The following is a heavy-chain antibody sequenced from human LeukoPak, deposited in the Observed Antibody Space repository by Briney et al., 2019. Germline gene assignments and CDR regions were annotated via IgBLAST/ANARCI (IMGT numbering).Heavy chain of an antibody. V-gene: IGHV3-23*01. J-gene: IGHJ4*02. Sequence: GGSLRLSCAASGFTFSSSAMSWVRQAPGMGLEWVSVVSTNGDVTFYADSVKGRFTISRDNSKNTLFLQMNSLRAEDTAVYYCAKLSLSGRSQSADYWGQGTLVTVSS. CDR1: GFTFSSSA. CDR2: VSTNGDVT. D-gene: IGHD3-10*01. CDR3: AKLSLSGRSQSADY.